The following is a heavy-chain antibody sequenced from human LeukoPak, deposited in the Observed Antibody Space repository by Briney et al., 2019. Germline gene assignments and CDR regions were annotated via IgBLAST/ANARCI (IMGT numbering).Heavy chain of an antibody. Sequence: SVKVSCKASVGTFSSYAISWVRQAPGQGREWMGRIIPIFGIANYAQKFQGRGTITADKSTSTAYMELSSLRSEDTAVYYCARDSERAYYYDSSGYYPADYFDYWGQGTLVTVSS. CDR3: ARDSERAYYYDSSGYYPADYFDY. D-gene: IGHD3-22*01. CDR1: VGTFSSYA. CDR2: IIPIFGIA. V-gene: IGHV1-69*04. J-gene: IGHJ4*02.